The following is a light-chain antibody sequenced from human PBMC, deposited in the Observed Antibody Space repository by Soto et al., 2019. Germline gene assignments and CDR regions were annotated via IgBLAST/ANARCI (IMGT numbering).Light chain of an antibody. CDR3: QQYNSYSG. Sequence: DIQMTQSPSTLSASVGDRVTITFRASQSISTWLAWYQQEPGKAPNLLIYDASSLERGVPSRFSGSGSGTEFTLTISSLQADDFATYYCQQYNSYSGFGQGTKVDIK. CDR1: QSISTW. CDR2: DAS. V-gene: IGKV1-5*01. J-gene: IGKJ1*01.